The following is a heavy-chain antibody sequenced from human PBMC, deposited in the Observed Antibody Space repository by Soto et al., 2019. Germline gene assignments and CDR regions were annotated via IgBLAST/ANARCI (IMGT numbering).Heavy chain of an antibody. D-gene: IGHD3-16*01. J-gene: IGHJ6*02. CDR1: RFTFNRQA. Sequence: GGSMEIASVASRFTFNRQAMSWIRKAPGKGLEWVSAISGSGGSTYYADSVKGRFTISRDNSKNTLYLQMNSLRAEDTAVYYCAKGWGENLYYYYGMDVWGQGTTVPVFS. CDR2: ISGSGGST. V-gene: IGHV3-23*01. CDR3: AKGWGENLYYYYGMDV.